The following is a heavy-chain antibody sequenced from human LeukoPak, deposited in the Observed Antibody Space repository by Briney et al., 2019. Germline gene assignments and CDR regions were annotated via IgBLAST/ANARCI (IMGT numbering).Heavy chain of an antibody. D-gene: IGHD3-22*01. J-gene: IGHJ4*02. V-gene: IGHV4-34*01. CDR3: ARLCVYYDSSGYFDH. CDR1: GGSFSGYY. Sequence: SETLSLTCAVYGGSFSGYYWSWIRQPPGKGLEWIGEINHSGSTNYNPSLKSRVTISVDTSKNQFSLKLSSVTAADTAVYYCARLCVYYDSSGYFDHWGQGTLVTVSS. CDR2: INHSGST.